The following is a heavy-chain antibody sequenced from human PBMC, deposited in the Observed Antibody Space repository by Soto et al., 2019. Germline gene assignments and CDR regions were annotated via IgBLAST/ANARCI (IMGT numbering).Heavy chain of an antibody. CDR1: GYTFTTHD. D-gene: IGHD2-15*01. J-gene: IGHJ4*02. CDR2: MNPNSGNT. Sequence: QVQLVQSGAEVKKPGASVKVSCKASGYTFTTHDINWVRQATGQGLEWMGWMNPNSGNTDYAQKFQGRVTMTRNTSISTAYMELSSLRSEDTAVYYCARGLYCSGGTCTDSGGQGTLVTVSS. V-gene: IGHV1-8*01. CDR3: ARGLYCSGGTCTDS.